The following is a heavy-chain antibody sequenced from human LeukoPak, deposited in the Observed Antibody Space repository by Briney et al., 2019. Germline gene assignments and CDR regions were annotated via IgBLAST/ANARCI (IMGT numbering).Heavy chain of an antibody. CDR1: GFTFSSYA. J-gene: IGHJ4*02. CDR2: ISGSGGST. D-gene: IGHD2/OR15-2a*01. V-gene: IGHV3-23*01. Sequence: GGSLRLSCAASGFTFSSYAMSWVRQAPGKGLEWVSAISGSGGSTYYADSVKGRFTISRDNSKNTRYLQMNSLRAEDTAVYYCAKDPRPHRLYYFDYWGQGTLVTVSS. CDR3: AKDPRPHRLYYFDY.